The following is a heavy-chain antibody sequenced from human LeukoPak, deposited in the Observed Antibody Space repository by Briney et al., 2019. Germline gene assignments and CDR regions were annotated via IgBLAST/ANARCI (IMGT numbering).Heavy chain of an antibody. CDR1: RYSVTSYG. CDR3: ARAPFSGYDYNLGY. D-gene: IGHD5-12*01. V-gene: IGHV1-18*01. Sequence: GASVKVSCKASRYSVTSYGVSWVRQAPGQGLEWMGWISAYNGNTNYAQKLQGRVTMTTDTSTSTAYMELRSLRSDDTAVYYCARAPFSGYDYNLGYWGQGTLVTVSS. CDR2: ISAYNGNT. J-gene: IGHJ4*02.